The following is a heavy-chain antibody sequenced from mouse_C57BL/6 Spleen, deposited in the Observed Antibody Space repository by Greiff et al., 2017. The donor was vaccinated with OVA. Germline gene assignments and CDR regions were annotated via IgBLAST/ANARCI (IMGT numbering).Heavy chain of an antibody. CDR1: GFTFSSYG. J-gene: IGHJ3*01. CDR2: ISSGGSYT. CDR3: ARPTFYYDYDEAY. V-gene: IGHV5-6*01. D-gene: IGHD2-4*01. Sequence: EVQVVESGGDLVKPGGSLKLSCAASGFTFSSYGMSWVRQTPDKRLEWVATISSGGSYTYYPDSVKGRFTISRDNAKNTLYLQMSSLKSEDTAMYYCARPTFYYDYDEAYWGQGTLVTVSA.